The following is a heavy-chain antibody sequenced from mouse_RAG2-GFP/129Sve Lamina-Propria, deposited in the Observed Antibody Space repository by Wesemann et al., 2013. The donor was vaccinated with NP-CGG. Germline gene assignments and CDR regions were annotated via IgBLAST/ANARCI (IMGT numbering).Heavy chain of an antibody. V-gene: IGHV1-63*02. J-gene: IGHJ4*01. CDR2: IYPGGGYT. Sequence: MSCKASGYTFISYWMHWVKQRPGHGLEWIGDIYPGGGYTNYNEKFKGKATLTADTSSSTAYMQLSSLTSEDSAIYYCARRSYYDGYYYAMDYWGQGTSVTVSS. CDR3: ARRSYYDGYYYAMDY. CDR1: GYTFISYW. D-gene: IGHD1-1*01.